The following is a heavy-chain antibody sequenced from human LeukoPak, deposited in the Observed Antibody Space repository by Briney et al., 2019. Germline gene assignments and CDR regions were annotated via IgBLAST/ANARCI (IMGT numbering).Heavy chain of an antibody. D-gene: IGHD1-26*01. Sequence: SETLSLTCAVSGGSISSGGYSWSWIRQPPGKGLEWIGYIYYSGSTNYNPSLKSRVTISVDTSKNQFSLKLSSVTAADTAVYYCARSGWELPLDYWGQGTLVTVSS. CDR3: ARSGWELPLDY. V-gene: IGHV4-61*08. CDR1: GGSISSGGYS. CDR2: IYYSGST. J-gene: IGHJ4*02.